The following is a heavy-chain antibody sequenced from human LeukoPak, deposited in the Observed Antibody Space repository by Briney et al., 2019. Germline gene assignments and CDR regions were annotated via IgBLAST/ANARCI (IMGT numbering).Heavy chain of an antibody. CDR2: VSYDGTNE. Sequence: GRSLRLSCTASGCTFSDYGMHWVRQAPGKGLEWVAVVSYDGTNEKYADPVKGRFTISRDNSKNTLSLQMNSLRADDTAVYYCAKDWANGDYIDHWGQGTLVTVSS. CDR3: AKDWANGDYIDH. J-gene: IGHJ4*02. V-gene: IGHV3-30*18. CDR1: GCTFSDYG. D-gene: IGHD2-8*01.